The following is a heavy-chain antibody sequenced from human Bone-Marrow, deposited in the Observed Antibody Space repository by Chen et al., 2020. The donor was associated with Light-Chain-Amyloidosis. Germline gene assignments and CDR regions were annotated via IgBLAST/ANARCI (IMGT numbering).Heavy chain of an antibody. D-gene: IGHD3-9*01. Sequence: EVQLVESGGGLLQRGGSLRLSCAASGFAFSSYAMRWVRQAPGKGLEWVATISGRGGSRYYGDSVKGRLTISGDNSKNALFLQMNSRRAEDTAVYYCAKDISYDDILPGYPADAFDIWGQGTMVTVSS. CDR1: GFAFSSYA. CDR3: AKDISYDDILPGYPADAFDI. CDR2: ISGRGGSR. V-gene: IGHV3-23*04. J-gene: IGHJ3*02.